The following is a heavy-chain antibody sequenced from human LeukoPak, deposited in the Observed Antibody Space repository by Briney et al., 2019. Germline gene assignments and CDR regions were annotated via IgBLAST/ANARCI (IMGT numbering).Heavy chain of an antibody. Sequence: GGSLRLSCAASGFTFSDYYMSWIRQAPGKGLEWVSYISSSSSYTNYADSVKGRFTISRDNAKNSLYLQMNSLRAEDTAVYYCARESGAVVPAAMHYYYDMDVWGKGTTVTVSS. J-gene: IGHJ6*04. CDR1: GFTFSDYY. V-gene: IGHV3-11*06. D-gene: IGHD2-2*01. CDR3: ARESGAVVPAAMHYYYDMDV. CDR2: ISSSSSYT.